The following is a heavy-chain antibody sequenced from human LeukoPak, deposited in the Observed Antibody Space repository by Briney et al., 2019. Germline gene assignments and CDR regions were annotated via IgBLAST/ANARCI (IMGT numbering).Heavy chain of an antibody. CDR1: GFTFSSYA. CDR2: ISGSGGST. CDR3: AKDLFLDVEMATTVLDY. J-gene: IGHJ4*02. V-gene: IGHV3-23*01. D-gene: IGHD5-24*01. Sequence: GGSLRLSCAASGFTFSSYAMSWVRQAPGKGLEWVSAISGSGGSTYYADSVKGRFTISRDNSKNTLYLQMNSLRAEDTAVYYCAKDLFLDVEMATTVLDYWGQGTLVTVSS.